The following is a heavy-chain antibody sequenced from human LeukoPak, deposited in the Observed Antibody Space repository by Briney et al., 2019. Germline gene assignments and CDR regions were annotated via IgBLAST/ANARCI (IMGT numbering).Heavy chain of an antibody. CDR1: GGTFSSYT. CDR2: IIPILGIA. V-gene: IGHV1-69*04. D-gene: IGHD1-26*01. CDR3: AREAVGELLEIFDY. Sequence: GSSVKVSCKASGGTFSSYTISWVRQAPGQGLEWMGRIIPILGIANYAQKFQGRVTITADKSTSTAYVELSSLRSEDTAVYYCAREAVGELLEIFDYWGQGTLVTVSS. J-gene: IGHJ4*02.